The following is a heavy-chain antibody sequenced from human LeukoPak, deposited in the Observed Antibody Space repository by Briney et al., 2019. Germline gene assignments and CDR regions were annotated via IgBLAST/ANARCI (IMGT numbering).Heavy chain of an antibody. V-gene: IGHV1-2*02. J-gene: IGHJ4*02. D-gene: IGHD6-13*01. Sequence: GASVKVSCKASGHTFTGYYMHWVRQAPGQGLEWMGWINPNSGGTNYAQKFQGRVTMTRDTSISTAYMELSRLRSDDTAVYYCARDHKRYSIYDYWGQGTLVTVSS. CDR3: ARDHKRYSIYDY. CDR2: INPNSGGT. CDR1: GHTFTGYY.